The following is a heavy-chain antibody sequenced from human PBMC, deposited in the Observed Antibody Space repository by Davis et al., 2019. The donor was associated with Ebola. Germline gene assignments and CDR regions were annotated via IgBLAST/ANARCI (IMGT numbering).Heavy chain of an antibody. Sequence: SCSASGFTFSSYAMHWVRQAPGKGLEYVSAISSNGGSTYYADSVKGRFTISRDNSKNTLYLQMSSLRAEDTAVYYCARDLFQSYCSGGSCYLYYYYGMDVWGKGTTVTVSS. V-gene: IGHV3-64D*06. D-gene: IGHD2-15*01. CDR1: GFTFSSYA. J-gene: IGHJ6*04. CDR2: ISSNGGST. CDR3: ARDLFQSYCSGGSCYLYYYYGMDV.